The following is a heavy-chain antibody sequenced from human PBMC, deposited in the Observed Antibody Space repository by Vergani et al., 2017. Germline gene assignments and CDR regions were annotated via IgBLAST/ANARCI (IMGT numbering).Heavy chain of an antibody. D-gene: IGHD1-26*01. Sequence: QVQLQQWGAGLLKPSETLSLTCAVSGGSFSGYYWSWIRQPPGKGLEWIGEINHSGSTNYNPSLKSRVTISVDTSKNQFSLKLRSVSAADTAVYYCAREVRVGASSSPVEKPLYYYYGMDVWGQGTTVTVSS. J-gene: IGHJ6*02. V-gene: IGHV4-34*01. CDR3: AREVRVGASSSPVEKPLYYYYGMDV. CDR2: INHSGST. CDR1: GGSFSGYY.